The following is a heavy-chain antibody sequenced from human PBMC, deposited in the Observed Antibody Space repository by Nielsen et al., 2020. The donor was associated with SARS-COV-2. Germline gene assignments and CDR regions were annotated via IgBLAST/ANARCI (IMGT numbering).Heavy chain of an antibody. Sequence: SETLSLTCSVSGGSVSSGSYYWSWIRQPPGKGLEWIGYIYYSGSTNNNPSLKSRVTISIDTSKNHFSLKLSSVTAADTAVYYCARGLAGDSSSNPLGSWGQGTLVTVSS. J-gene: IGHJ5*02. CDR2: IYYSGST. CDR3: ARGLAGDSSSNPLGS. CDR1: GGSVSSGSYY. D-gene: IGHD2-2*01. V-gene: IGHV4-61*03.